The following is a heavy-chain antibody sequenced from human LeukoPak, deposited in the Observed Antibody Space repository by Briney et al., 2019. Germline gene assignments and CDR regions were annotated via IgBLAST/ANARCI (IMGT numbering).Heavy chain of an antibody. CDR1: GGSFSDYY. Sequence: SETLSLTCVVYGGSFSDYYWTWIRQPPGKGLECIGEVNHSGSTNFNPSLKSRVTISVDTSKNQFSLKLNSVTVADTAVYYCARGGPQYGRFWYRYWGQGTLVTVSS. V-gene: IGHV4-34*01. CDR3: ARGGPQYGRFWYRY. D-gene: IGHD6-6*01. J-gene: IGHJ4*02. CDR2: VNHSGST.